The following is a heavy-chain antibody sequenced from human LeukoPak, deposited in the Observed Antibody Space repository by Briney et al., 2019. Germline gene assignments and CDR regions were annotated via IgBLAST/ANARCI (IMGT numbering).Heavy chain of an antibody. CDR2: IRYDGSNK. J-gene: IGHJ4*02. CDR1: GFTFSSYG. D-gene: IGHD5-24*01. Sequence: GGSLRLSCAASGFTFSSYGMHWVRQAPGKGLERVAFIRYDGSNKYYADSVKGRFTISRDNSKNTLYLQMNSLRAEDTAVYYCAKDRGMGTIYYFDYWGQGTLVTVSS. CDR3: AKDRGMGTIYYFDY. V-gene: IGHV3-30*02.